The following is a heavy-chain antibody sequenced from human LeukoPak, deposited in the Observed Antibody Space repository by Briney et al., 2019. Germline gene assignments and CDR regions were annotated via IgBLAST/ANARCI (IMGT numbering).Heavy chain of an antibody. CDR2: IYYSGST. CDR1: GGSISSYY. CDR3: ARGYRYGNFDY. D-gene: IGHD5-18*01. V-gene: IGHV4-59*08. J-gene: IGHJ4*02. Sequence: SETLSLTCTVSGGSISSYYWSWIRQPPGKGLEWIGYIYYSGSTNYNPSVKSRVTISVDTSKNQFSLKLSSVTAADTAVYYCARGYRYGNFDYWGQGTLVTVSS.